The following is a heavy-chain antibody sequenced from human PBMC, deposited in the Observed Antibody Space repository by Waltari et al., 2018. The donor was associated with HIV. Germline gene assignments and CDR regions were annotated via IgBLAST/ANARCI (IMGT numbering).Heavy chain of an antibody. CDR2: IHGGGGA. V-gene: IGHV3-53*02. D-gene: IGHD3-3*01. CDR1: GLSVSSNY. CDR3: ARLGNFGDLNPLDY. Sequence: EVQLVETGGGLIQPGGSLRLSCTASGLSVSSNYMSWVRQAPGRGGRRAPGQGLGGVAMIHGGGGANYADSVKGRFTISRDNSENTLYLQMSSLRTDDTAVYYCARLGNFGDLNPLDYWGQGTLVTVSS. J-gene: IGHJ4*02.